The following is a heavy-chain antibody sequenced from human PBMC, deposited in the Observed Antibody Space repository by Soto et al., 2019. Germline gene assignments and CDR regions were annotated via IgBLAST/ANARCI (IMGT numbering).Heavy chain of an antibody. CDR1: VFTFSSHG. Sequence: QVQLVESGGGVVQPARSLRLSCAASVFTFSSHGMHWVRPAPGKWLEWVAVIWYDGSNKYYADSVKGRFAISRDNSGSTLYLQMNSLRAEATAVYYGARGEKVVVDAIGSWGRGSPVIVSS. D-gene: IGHD2-15*01. J-gene: IGHJ5*01. CDR2: IWYDGSNK. V-gene: IGHV3-33*01. CDR3: ARGEKVVVDAIGS.